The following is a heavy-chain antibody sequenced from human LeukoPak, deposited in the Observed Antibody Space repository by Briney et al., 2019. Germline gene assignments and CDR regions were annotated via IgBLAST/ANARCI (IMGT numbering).Heavy chain of an antibody. V-gene: IGHV3-21*01. CDR3: ARMGAYYDSSGQLDY. Sequence: GGSLRLSCAASGFTFSTYTMNWVRQAPGKGLEWVSSISSSSSYIYYADSVKGRFTISRDNAKNSLYLQMNSLRAEDTAVYYCARMGAYYDSSGQLDYWGQGTLVTVSS. CDR1: GFTFSTYT. J-gene: IGHJ4*02. D-gene: IGHD3-22*01. CDR2: ISSSSSYI.